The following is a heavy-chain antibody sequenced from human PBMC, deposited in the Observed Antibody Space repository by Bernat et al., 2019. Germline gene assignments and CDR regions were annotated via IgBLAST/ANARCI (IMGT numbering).Heavy chain of an antibody. Sequence: EVQLVESGGGVVQPGGSLRLSCAASGFTFSNYWMDWVRQAPGKGLEWVANIKGDGSEKYYVDSVKGRFIISRDNAKNSLYLQMNSLRAEDTAVYFCARDRQYSSTLNDYWGQGTLVTVSS. CDR3: ARDRQYSSTLNDY. V-gene: IGHV3-7*04. J-gene: IGHJ4*02. CDR2: IKGDGSEK. D-gene: IGHD6-13*01. CDR1: GFTFSNYW.